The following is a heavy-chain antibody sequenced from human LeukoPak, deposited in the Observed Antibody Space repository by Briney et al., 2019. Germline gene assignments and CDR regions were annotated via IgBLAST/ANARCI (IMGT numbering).Heavy chain of an antibody. Sequence: GGSLRLSCAASGFTFSSYSMNWVRQAPGKGLEWVSYISSSSSTIYYADSVKGRFTISRDNAKNSLYLQMNSLRAEDTAVYYCARSDRDSSSWYVWYYDSSGPLYRYYFDYWGQGTLVTVSS. V-gene: IGHV3-48*01. CDR2: ISSSSSTI. J-gene: IGHJ4*02. CDR1: GFTFSSYS. CDR3: ARSDRDSSSWYVWYYDSSGPLYRYYFDY. D-gene: IGHD3-22*01.